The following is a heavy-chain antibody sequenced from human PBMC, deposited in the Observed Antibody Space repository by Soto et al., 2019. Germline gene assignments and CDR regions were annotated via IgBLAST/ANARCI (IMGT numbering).Heavy chain of an antibody. J-gene: IGHJ6*02. V-gene: IGHV1-46*01. CDR3: ARDEGITIFGVVIYGTDV. CDR2: INPSGGST. CDR1: GYTFTRYY. Sequence: ASVKVSFKASGYTFTRYYTHWLRQAPGQGLEWMGIINPSGGSTSYAQKFQGRVTMTRDTSTSTVYMELSSLRSEDTAVYYCARDEGITIFGVVIYGTDVWGQGTTVTVSS. D-gene: IGHD3-3*01.